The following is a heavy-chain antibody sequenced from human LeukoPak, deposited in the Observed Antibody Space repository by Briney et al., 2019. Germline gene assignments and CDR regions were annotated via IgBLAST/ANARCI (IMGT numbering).Heavy chain of an antibody. CDR1: GFTFSSYG. J-gene: IGHJ4*02. Sequence: GGSLRLSCAASGFTFSSYGMHWVRQAPGKGLEWVAFIRYDGSNKHYADSVKGRFTISRDNSKNTLYLQMNSLRAEDTAVYYCAKEYIRITMVRGVIGTFGGFDYWGRGTLVTVSS. D-gene: IGHD3-10*01. CDR3: AKEYIRITMVRGVIGTFGGFDY. CDR2: IRYDGSNK. V-gene: IGHV3-30*02.